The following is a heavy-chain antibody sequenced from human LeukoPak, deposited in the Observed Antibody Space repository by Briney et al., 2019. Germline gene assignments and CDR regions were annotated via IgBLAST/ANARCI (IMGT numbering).Heavy chain of an antibody. CDR3: AREVRDILAPAWYFDL. Sequence: GGSLRLSCAASGFTFSSSDVHWVRQTTGKSLEWVSGIGPAGDTYYPGSVKGRFTISRENAKNSLYLQMNSLRAGDTAVYYCAREVRDILAPAWYFDLWGRGTLVTVAS. CDR2: IGPAGDT. CDR1: GFTFSSSD. J-gene: IGHJ2*01. D-gene: IGHD5-12*01. V-gene: IGHV3-13*01.